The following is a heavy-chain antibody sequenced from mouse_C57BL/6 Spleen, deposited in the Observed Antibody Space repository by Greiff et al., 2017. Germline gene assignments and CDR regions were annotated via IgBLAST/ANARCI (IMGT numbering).Heavy chain of an antibody. Sequence: QVQLQQSGAELVRPGTSVKMSCKASGYTFTNYWIGWAKQRPGHGLEWIGDIYPGGGYTNYNEKFKGKATLTADKSSSTAYMQFSSLTSEDSAIYYCARERDYGSPWFAYWGQGTLDTVSA. CDR1: GYTFTNYW. CDR3: ARERDYGSPWFAY. CDR2: IYPGGGYT. J-gene: IGHJ3*01. V-gene: IGHV1-63*01. D-gene: IGHD1-1*01.